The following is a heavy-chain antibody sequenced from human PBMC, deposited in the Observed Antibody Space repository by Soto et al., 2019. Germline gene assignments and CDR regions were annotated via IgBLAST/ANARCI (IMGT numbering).Heavy chain of an antibody. J-gene: IGHJ4*02. V-gene: IGHV3-9*01. CDR3: AKELTTVTTFYYFDF. CDR1: GFTFDDYA. CDR2: ISWNGGYI. Sequence: EVLLVESGGGLVQPGRSLRLSCAASGFTFDDYAMHWVRLAPWKGLEWVSGISWNGGYIAYADSVKGRFTISRDNARNSLYLQMNSLRVEDTALYYCAKELTTVTTFYYFDFWGQGTLVTVSS. D-gene: IGHD4-17*01.